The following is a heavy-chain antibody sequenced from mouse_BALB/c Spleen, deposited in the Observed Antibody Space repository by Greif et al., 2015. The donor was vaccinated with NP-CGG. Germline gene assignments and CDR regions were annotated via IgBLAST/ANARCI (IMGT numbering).Heavy chain of an antibody. CDR2: IDPANGNT. Sequence: VQLQQSGAELVKPGASVKLPCTASGFNIKDTYMHWVKQRPEQGLEWIGRIDPANGNTKYDPKFQGKATITADTSSNTAYLQLSSLTSEDTAVYYCASFDGYYNAMDYWGQGTSVTVSS. J-gene: IGHJ4*01. CDR3: ASFDGYYNAMDY. CDR1: GFNIKDTY. V-gene: IGHV14-3*02. D-gene: IGHD2-3*01.